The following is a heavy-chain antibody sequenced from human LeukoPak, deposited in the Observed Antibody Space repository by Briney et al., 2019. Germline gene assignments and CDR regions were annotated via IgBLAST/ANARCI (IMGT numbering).Heavy chain of an antibody. V-gene: IGHV3-30*04. D-gene: IGHD6-6*01. CDR3: ARAYTTSSFDAFDI. J-gene: IGHJ3*02. Sequence: GGSLRLSCAASGFTFSSYSMHWVRQAPGKGLEWEAVISYDGSYKFYADSVKGRFTISRDNSENTLYLQMNNLRTDDTAVHYCARAYTTSSFDAFDIWGQGTMVTVSS. CDR2: ISYDGSYK. CDR1: GFTFSSYS.